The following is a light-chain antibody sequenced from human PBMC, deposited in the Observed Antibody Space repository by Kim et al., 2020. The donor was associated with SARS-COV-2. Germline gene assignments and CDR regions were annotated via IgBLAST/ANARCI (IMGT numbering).Light chain of an antibody. CDR2: QDT. CDR3: EAWDSRTVYV. CDR1: RVRDKE. Sequence: QKASSTSSGERVRDKEDWWEQKKPGQTNVLVMDQDTKRPAGIDERLGGSNGGKTATLTISGTQEMDEDDYYCEAWDSRTVYVFGGGTQLTVL. J-gene: IGLJ2*01. V-gene: IGLV3-1*01.